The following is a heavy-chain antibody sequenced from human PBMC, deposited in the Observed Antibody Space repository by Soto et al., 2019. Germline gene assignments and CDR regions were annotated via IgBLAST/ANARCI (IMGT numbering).Heavy chain of an antibody. V-gene: IGHV1-3*01. CDR2: IIAGNGNT. CDR1: GGTFSNYA. D-gene: IGHD1-26*01. CDR3: ARGSGSSFPFFDS. Sequence: ASVKVSCKASGGTFSNYAFSWVRQAPGQRLEWVGWIIAGNGNTKYSQRFQGRVSITRDISASTAYMEVSSLRSEDTAVYYCARGSGSSFPFFDSWGQGTLVTVSS. J-gene: IGHJ4*02.